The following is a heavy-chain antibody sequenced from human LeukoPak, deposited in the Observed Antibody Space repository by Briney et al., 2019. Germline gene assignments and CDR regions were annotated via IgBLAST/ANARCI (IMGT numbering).Heavy chain of an antibody. V-gene: IGHV3-48*01. Sequence: PGGSLRLSCAASGFTFGDHIMNWVRQLPGKRLEWVAYVSGSGSTVYYADSVKGRFTVSRDNGKGSLYLQMNSLRVEDTALYYCVRQFASWGQGTLVTVSS. J-gene: IGHJ4*02. CDR3: VRQFAS. CDR2: VSGSGSTV. CDR1: GFTFGDHI.